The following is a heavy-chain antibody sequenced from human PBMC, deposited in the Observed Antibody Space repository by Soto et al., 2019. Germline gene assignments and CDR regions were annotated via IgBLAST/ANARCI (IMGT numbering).Heavy chain of an antibody. D-gene: IGHD4-4*01. CDR3: ARTTVTSRGAFDI. CDR1: GGSISSYY. V-gene: IGHV4-59*01. Sequence: PSETLSLTCTVSGGSISSYYWSWIRQPPGKGLEWIGYIYYSGSTNYNPSLKSRVTISVDTSKNQFSLKLSSVTAADTAVYYCARTTVTSRGAFDIWGQGTMVTVSS. CDR2: IYYSGST. J-gene: IGHJ3*02.